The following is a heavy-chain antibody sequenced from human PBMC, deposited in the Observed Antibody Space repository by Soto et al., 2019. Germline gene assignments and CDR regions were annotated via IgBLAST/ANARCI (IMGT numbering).Heavy chain of an antibody. D-gene: IGHD3-10*01. J-gene: IGHJ3*02. Sequence: GESLKIACKGSGYSFTSYWIGWVRQMPGKGLEWMGIIYPGDSDTRYSPSFQGQVTISADKSISTAYLQWSSLKASDTAMYYCASPAHYYGSGSYYDAFDIWGQGTMVTVSS. V-gene: IGHV5-51*01. CDR1: GYSFTSYW. CDR3: ASPAHYYGSGSYYDAFDI. CDR2: IYPGDSDT.